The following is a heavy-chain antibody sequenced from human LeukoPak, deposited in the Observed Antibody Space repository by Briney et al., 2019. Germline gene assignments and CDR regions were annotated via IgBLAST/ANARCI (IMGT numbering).Heavy chain of an antibody. V-gene: IGHV3-20*04. Sequence: GGPLRLSCAASGFTFDDYGMSWVRQAPGKGLEWVSGINWNGGSTGYADSVKGRFTISRDNAKNSLYLQMNSLRAEDTALYYCARKPHYYDSSGVWYFDLWGRGTLVTVSS. CDR3: ARKPHYYDSSGVWYFDL. CDR2: INWNGGST. D-gene: IGHD3-22*01. CDR1: GFTFDDYG. J-gene: IGHJ2*01.